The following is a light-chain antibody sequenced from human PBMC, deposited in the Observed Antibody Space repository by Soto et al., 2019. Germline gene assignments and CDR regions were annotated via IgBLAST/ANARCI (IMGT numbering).Light chain of an antibody. Sequence: EIVMTQSPATLSVSPGERATLSCRASQSVSSNLAWYQQKPGQAPRLLIYGASTRSTGIPARFSGSGSGTDFTLTISSLQSEDFAVYDCEHYNNWPFTFGPGTKVYIK. CDR1: QSVSSN. V-gene: IGKV3D-15*01. CDR2: GAS. J-gene: IGKJ3*01. CDR3: EHYNNWPFT.